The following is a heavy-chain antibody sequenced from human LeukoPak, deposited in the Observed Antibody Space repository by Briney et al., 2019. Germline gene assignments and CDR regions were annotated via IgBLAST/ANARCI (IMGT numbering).Heavy chain of an antibody. CDR1: GFTFSSYA. CDR3: ARVGRTIAAAGFGAFDI. CDR2: ISGSGGST. D-gene: IGHD6-13*01. J-gene: IGHJ3*02. V-gene: IGHV3-23*01. Sequence: PGGSLRLSCAASGFTFSSYAMSWVRQAPGKGLEWVSAISGSGGSTYYADSMKGRFTISRDNAKSSLYLQMNSLRAEDTAVYYCARVGRTIAAAGFGAFDIWGQGAMVTVSS.